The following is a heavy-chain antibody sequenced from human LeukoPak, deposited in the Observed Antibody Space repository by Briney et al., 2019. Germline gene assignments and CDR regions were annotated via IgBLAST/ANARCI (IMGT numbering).Heavy chain of an antibody. CDR3: ARVNMWWYHQLGY. CDR2: MNPNSGNT. CDR1: GYTFTSYD. V-gene: IGHV1-8*01. J-gene: IGHJ4*02. D-gene: IGHD2-15*01. Sequence: ASVTVSCTASGYTFTSYDINWVRQAPGQGLEWMGWMNPNSGNTGYAQTFQGRVTITRSTSISTAYMELSSLRSEDAAVYYCARVNMWWYHQLGYRGQGTLVTVSS.